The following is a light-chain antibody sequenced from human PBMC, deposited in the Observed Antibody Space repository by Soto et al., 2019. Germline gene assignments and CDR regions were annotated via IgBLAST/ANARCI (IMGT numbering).Light chain of an antibody. CDR3: HQYGSSVRT. CDR1: QSVSSNY. J-gene: IGKJ1*01. Sequence: EIVLTQSPGTLSLSPGERATLSCRASQSVSSNYLAWYHQKPGQAPRLLIYDASSRATGIPDRFSGSGSGTDFTLTISRLEPEDFGVSYCHQYGSSVRTFGQGAKVDIK. CDR2: DAS. V-gene: IGKV3-20*01.